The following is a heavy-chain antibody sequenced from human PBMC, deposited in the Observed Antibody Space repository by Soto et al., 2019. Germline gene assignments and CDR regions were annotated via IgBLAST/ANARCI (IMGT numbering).Heavy chain of an antibody. Sequence: GASVKVSCKASGGTFSSYTISWVRQAPGQGLEWMGRIIPILGIANYAQKFQGRVTITADKSTSTAYMELSSLRSEDTAVYYCARSSSGSGSYYYNWFDPWGQGTLVTVSS. D-gene: IGHD3-10*01. J-gene: IGHJ5*02. V-gene: IGHV1-69*02. CDR2: IIPILGIA. CDR3: ARSSSGSGSYYYNWFDP. CDR1: GGTFSSYT.